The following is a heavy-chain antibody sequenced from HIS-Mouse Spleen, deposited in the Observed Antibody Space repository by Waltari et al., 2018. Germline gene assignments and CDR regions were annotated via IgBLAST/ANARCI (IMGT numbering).Heavy chain of an antibody. CDR3: AREPHYGGNSHFDY. V-gene: IGHV3-7*01. D-gene: IGHD4-17*01. CDR1: GFTFSSYW. Sequence: EVQLVESGGGLVQPGGSLRLSCAASGFTFSSYWRSWVRQAPGKGLEWVANIKQDGSEKYYVDSVKGRFTISRDNAKNSLYLQMNSLRAEDTAVYYCAREPHYGGNSHFDYWGQGTLVTVSS. CDR2: IKQDGSEK. J-gene: IGHJ4*02.